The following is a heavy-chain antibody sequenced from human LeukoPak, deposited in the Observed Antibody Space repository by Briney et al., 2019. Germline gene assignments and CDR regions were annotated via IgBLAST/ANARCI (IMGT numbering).Heavy chain of an antibody. Sequence: PGGSLRLSCAASGFTLSKYWMLWVRQAPGKGLESVSRINTDGTVTTYADSVKGRFTISRDNSKNTLYLQMNSLRAEDTAVYYCANYYATRGYNWFDPWGQGTLVTVSS. CDR3: ANYYATRGYNWFDP. V-gene: IGHV3-74*01. CDR1: GFTLSKYW. J-gene: IGHJ5*02. D-gene: IGHD1-7*01. CDR2: INTDGTVT.